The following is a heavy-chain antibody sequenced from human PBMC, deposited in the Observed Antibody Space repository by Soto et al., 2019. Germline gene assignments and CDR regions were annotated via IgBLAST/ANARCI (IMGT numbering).Heavy chain of an antibody. CDR1: GYTFTSYG. V-gene: IGHV1-18*01. CDR3: ATGITGTTGGLVYSYYRSA. Sequence: ASVKVSCKASGYTFTSYGISWVRQAPGQGLEWMGWISAYNGNTNYAQKLQGRVTMTTDTSTSTAYMELRSLRSDDTAVYYCATGITGTTGGLVYSYYRSARVKGTTVTVPS. CDR2: ISAYNGNT. J-gene: IGHJ6*03. D-gene: IGHD1-7*01.